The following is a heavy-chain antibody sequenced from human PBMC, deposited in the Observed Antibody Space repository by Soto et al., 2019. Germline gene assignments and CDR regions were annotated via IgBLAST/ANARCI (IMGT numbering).Heavy chain of an antibody. CDR1: GGSISSSSYY. CDR2: IYYSGST. Sequence: SETLSLTCTVSGGSISSSSYYWGWIRQPPGKGLEWIGSIYYSGSTYYNPSLKSRVTISVDTSKNQFSLKLSSVTAADTAVYYCARRTGPTLFPFDYWGQGTLVTVSS. J-gene: IGHJ4*02. V-gene: IGHV4-39*01. CDR3: ARRTGPTLFPFDY. D-gene: IGHD2-21*01.